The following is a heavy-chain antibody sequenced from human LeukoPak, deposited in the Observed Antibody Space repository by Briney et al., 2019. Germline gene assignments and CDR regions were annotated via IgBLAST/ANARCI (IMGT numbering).Heavy chain of an antibody. CDR3: ARDWGAAGLWDY. D-gene: IGHD6-13*01. CDR1: GFTFSNYW. Sequence: PGGSLRLSRASSGFTFSNYWMSWARQAPGKGLEWVANIKEDGSEKDYVDSVKGRFTISRDNAKNSLYLQMNSLRAEDTAIYYCARDWGAAGLWDYWGQGTLVTVSS. V-gene: IGHV3-7*05. CDR2: IKEDGSEK. J-gene: IGHJ4*02.